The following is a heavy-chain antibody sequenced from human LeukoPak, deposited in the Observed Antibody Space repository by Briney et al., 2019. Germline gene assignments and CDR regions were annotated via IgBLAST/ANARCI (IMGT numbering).Heavy chain of an antibody. Sequence: GGSLRLSCAASGFTFSNYGASWVRQAPGKGLEWVSGISHSGGSTYYADSVKGRFTLSRDNSKNTLYLQMTSLRVEDTAVYDCARGGSSGWSLDFWGQGTLVTVSS. CDR2: ISHSGGST. D-gene: IGHD6-13*01. V-gene: IGHV3-23*01. CDR3: ARGGSSGWSLDF. CDR1: GFTFSNYG. J-gene: IGHJ4*02.